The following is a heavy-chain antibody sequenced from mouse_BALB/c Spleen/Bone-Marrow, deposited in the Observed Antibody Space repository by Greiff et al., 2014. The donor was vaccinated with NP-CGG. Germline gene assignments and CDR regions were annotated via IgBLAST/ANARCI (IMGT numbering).Heavy chain of an antibody. CDR2: INPSSGYA. CDR1: GYTFTVYT. D-gene: IGHD2-10*02. CDR3: ARWGYGSLGFAY. Sequence: VHLVESAVELARPGAPVKMSCKASGYTFTVYTMHWVKQRPGQGLEWIGYINPSSGYAEYNQNFKDKTALTADKSSSTAYMQLSSLTSEDSAVYYCARWGYGSLGFAYWGQGTLVTVSA. J-gene: IGHJ3*01. V-gene: IGHV1-4*02.